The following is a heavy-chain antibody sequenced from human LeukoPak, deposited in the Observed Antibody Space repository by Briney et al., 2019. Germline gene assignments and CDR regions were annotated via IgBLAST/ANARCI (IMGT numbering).Heavy chain of an antibody. V-gene: IGHV1-69*04. Sequence: GASVKVSCKASGGTFSSYAISWVRQAPGQGLEWMGRIIPIFGIANYAQKFQGRVTITADKSTSTAYMELSSLRAEDTAVYYCAKEGSSSWHFDYWGQGTLVTVSS. CDR3: AKEGSSSWHFDY. CDR2: IIPIFGIA. D-gene: IGHD6-13*01. J-gene: IGHJ4*02. CDR1: GGTFSSYA.